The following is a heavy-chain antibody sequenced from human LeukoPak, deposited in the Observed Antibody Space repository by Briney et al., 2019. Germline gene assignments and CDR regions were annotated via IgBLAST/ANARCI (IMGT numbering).Heavy chain of an antibody. V-gene: IGHV3-15*01. CDR3: TTDAGYSYGPY. D-gene: IGHD5-18*01. CDR2: IKSKTDGGTT. Sequence: GGSLRLSCAASGFTFSSYAMSWVRQAPGKGLEWDGRIKSKTDGGTTDYAAPVKGRFTISRDDSKNTLYLQMNSLKTEDTAVYYCTTDAGYSYGPYWGQGTLVTVSS. CDR1: GFTFSSYA. J-gene: IGHJ4*02.